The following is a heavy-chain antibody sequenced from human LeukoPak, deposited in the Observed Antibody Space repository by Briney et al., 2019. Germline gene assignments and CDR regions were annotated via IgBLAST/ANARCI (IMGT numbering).Heavy chain of an antibody. V-gene: IGHV1-3*03. D-gene: IGHD6-25*01. CDR2: INAGNGNT. J-gene: IGHJ3*02. CDR1: GYTFTSYT. Sequence: ASVKVSCKASGYTFTSYTIHWVRQAPGQRLEWMGWINAGNGNTKYSQEFQDRVTITRDTSASTAYMELSSLRSEDMAVYYCARDRGEDAFDIWGQGTVVTVSS. CDR3: ARDRGEDAFDI.